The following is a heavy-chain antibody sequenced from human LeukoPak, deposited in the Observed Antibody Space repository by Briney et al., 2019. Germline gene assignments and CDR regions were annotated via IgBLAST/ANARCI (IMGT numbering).Heavy chain of an antibody. Sequence: ASVKVSCKASGYTFTSYGISWVRQAPGQGLEWMGWISAYNGNTDYAQKLQGRVTMTTDTSTSTAYMELRSVRSDDTAVYYCARDPGKGLRYFEWLPLDYWGQGTLVTVSS. D-gene: IGHD3-9*01. CDR1: GYTFTSYG. J-gene: IGHJ4*02. CDR2: ISAYNGNT. V-gene: IGHV1-18*01. CDR3: ARDPGKGLRYFEWLPLDY.